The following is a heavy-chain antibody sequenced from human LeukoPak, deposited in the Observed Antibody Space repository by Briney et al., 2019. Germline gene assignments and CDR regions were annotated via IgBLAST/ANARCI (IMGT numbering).Heavy chain of an antibody. V-gene: IGHV3-48*01. CDR2: ISSNSVTK. CDR3: AGPYDSSGYPDY. J-gene: IGHJ4*02. CDR1: GFIFSTYS. D-gene: IGHD3-22*01. Sequence: GGSLRLSCAASGFIFSTYSMNWVRQAPGKGLEWVSYISSNSVTKSYADSVKGRFTISRDNAKNSLYLQMNSLRAEDTAVYYCAGPYDSSGYPDYWGQGTLVTVSS.